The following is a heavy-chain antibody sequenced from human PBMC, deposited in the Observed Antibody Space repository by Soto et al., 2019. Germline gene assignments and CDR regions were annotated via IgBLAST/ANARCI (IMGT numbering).Heavy chain of an antibody. CDR1: GDSVSSNSAA. D-gene: IGHD6-6*01. V-gene: IGHV6-1*01. J-gene: IGHJ5*02. Sequence: SQTLSLTCAISGDSVSSNSAAWNWIRQSPSRGLEWLGRTYYRSKWYNDYAVSVKSRITINPDTSKNQFSLQLNSVTPEDTAVYYCARDWDPGQVAARMSWFDPWGQGTLVTVSS. CDR3: ARDWDPGQVAARMSWFDP. CDR2: TYYRSKWYN.